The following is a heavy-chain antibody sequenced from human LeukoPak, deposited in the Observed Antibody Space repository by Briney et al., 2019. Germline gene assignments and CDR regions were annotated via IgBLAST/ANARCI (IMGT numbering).Heavy chain of an antibody. V-gene: IGHV4-59*01. CDR1: GGSISSYY. Sequence: SETLSLTCTVSGGSISSYYWSWIRQPPGKGLEWIGYIYYSGSTNYTPSLKSRVTISVDTSKNQFSLKLSSVTAADTAVYYCARGGRDYEGFDYWGQGTLVTVSS. CDR3: ARGGRDYEGFDY. J-gene: IGHJ4*02. D-gene: IGHD4-17*01. CDR2: IYYSGST.